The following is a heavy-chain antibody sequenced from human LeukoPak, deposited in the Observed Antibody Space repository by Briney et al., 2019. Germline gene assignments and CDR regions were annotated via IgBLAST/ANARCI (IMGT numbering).Heavy chain of an antibody. V-gene: IGHV3-30*03. Sequence: GGSLTLSCAASVFTFSSYCMHWVRQAPCKGLEWVAGISYDGNKEYYVDSVKGRFTISRDNSKNMLYLQMDSLRAEDTAVYHCARERATSTSTWSFDYWGQGTLVTVSS. D-gene: IGHD2-2*01. CDR3: ARERATSTSTWSFDY. CDR2: ISYDGNKE. CDR1: VFTFSSYC. J-gene: IGHJ4*02.